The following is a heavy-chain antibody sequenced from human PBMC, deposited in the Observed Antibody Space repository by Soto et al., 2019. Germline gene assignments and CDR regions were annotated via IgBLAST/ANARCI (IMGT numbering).Heavy chain of an antibody. Sequence: SVKVSCKASGGTFSSYAISWVRQAPGQGLEWMGGIIPIFGTANYAQKFQGRVTITADESTSTAYMELSSLRSEDTAVYYCARPRITMVRGVRTPYYYGMDVWGQGTTVTVSS. J-gene: IGHJ6*02. CDR2: IIPIFGTA. CDR3: ARPRITMVRGVRTPYYYGMDV. D-gene: IGHD3-10*01. CDR1: GGTFSSYA. V-gene: IGHV1-69*13.